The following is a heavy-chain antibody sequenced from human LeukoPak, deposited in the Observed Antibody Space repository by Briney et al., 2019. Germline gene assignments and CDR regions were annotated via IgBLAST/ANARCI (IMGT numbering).Heavy chain of an antibody. CDR2: IYYSGST. CDR3: AKDFVAAAGRFDY. V-gene: IGHV4-61*01. Sequence: SETLSLTCTVSGGPVSSGSYYWTWIRQSPGKGLEWIGNIYYSGSTNYNPSLRSRVTMSVDTSKNQFSLKLSSVTAADTAIYYCAKDFVAAAGRFDYWGQGALVTVSS. J-gene: IGHJ4*02. D-gene: IGHD6-13*01. CDR1: GGPVSSGSYY.